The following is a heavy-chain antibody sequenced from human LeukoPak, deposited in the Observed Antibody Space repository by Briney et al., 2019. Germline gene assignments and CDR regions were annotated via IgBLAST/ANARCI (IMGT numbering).Heavy chain of an antibody. CDR1: GFTFSSYG. Sequence: GGSLRLSCAASGFTFSSYGMHWVRQAPGKGLEWVAVISYDGSNKYYADSVKGRFTISRDNSKNTLYLQMNSLRAEDTAVYYCAEDSHVWGSYRYRDFDYWGQGTLVTVSS. J-gene: IGHJ4*02. CDR2: ISYDGSNK. D-gene: IGHD3-16*02. V-gene: IGHV3-30*18. CDR3: AEDSHVWGSYRYRDFDY.